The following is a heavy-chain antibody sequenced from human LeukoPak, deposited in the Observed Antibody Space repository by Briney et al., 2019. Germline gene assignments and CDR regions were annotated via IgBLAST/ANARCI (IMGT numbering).Heavy chain of an antibody. CDR1: GGSISSSSYY. V-gene: IGHV4-31*03. Sequence: PSETLSLTCTVSGGSISSSSYYWGWIRQPPGKGLEWIGYIYYSGSTYYNPSLKSRVTISVDTSKNQFSLKLSSVTAADTAVYYCARDGREYYGSGSIDIWGQGTMVTVSS. J-gene: IGHJ3*02. CDR2: IYYSGST. CDR3: ARDGREYYGSGSIDI. D-gene: IGHD3-10*01.